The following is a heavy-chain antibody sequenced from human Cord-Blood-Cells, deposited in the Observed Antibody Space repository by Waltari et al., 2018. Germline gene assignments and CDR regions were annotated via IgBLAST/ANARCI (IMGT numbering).Heavy chain of an antibody. CDR1: GGTFSSYA. CDR3: ARDSYSPKTGMGYYDYGMDV. Sequence: QVQLVQSGAEVKKPGSSVKVSCKASGGTFSSYAISWVRQAPGTGLEWMVGIIPIFGTANTAQRGKGRVTITADESTSTAYMELSSLRSEDTAVYYCARDSYSPKTGMGYYDYGMDVWGQGTTVTVSS. V-gene: IGHV1-69*01. CDR2: IIPIFGTA. J-gene: IGHJ6*02. D-gene: IGHD2-21*01.